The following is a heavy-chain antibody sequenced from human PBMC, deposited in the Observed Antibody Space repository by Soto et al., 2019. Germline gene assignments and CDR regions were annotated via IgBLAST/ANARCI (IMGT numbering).Heavy chain of an antibody. J-gene: IGHJ4*02. Sequence: SETLSLTCTVSGGSTSISSYYLGWIRQPPGKGQEWIGSIYYSGSTYYNPSLKSRVTISVDTSKNQFSLMLSSVTASDTAVYYCARLGIAAAGSFRLFDYWGQGTLVTVSS. V-gene: IGHV4-39*01. CDR3: ARLGIAAAGSFRLFDY. CDR1: GGSTSISSYY. CDR2: IYYSGST. D-gene: IGHD6-13*01.